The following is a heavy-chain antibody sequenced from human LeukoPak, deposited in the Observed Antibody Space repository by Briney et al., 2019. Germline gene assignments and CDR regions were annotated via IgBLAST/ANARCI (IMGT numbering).Heavy chain of an antibody. CDR3: ATRRTVQLEPHY. CDR2: FDPEDGET. J-gene: IGHJ4*02. Sequence: ASVKVSCKVSGYTLTELSMHWVRQAPGKGLEWMGGFDPEDGETIYAQEFQGRVTMTEDTSTDTAYMELSSLRSEDTAVYYCATRRTVQLEPHYWGQGTLVTVSS. V-gene: IGHV1-24*01. D-gene: IGHD1-1*01. CDR1: GYTLTELS.